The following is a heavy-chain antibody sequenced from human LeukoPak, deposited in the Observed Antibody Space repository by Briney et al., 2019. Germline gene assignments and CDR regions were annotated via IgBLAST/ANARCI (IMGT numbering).Heavy chain of an antibody. CDR1: GFTFSRYS. Sequence: GGSLRLSCAASGFTFSRYSMNWVRQAPGKGLEWVASISSTSTFIYSADSVKGRFTISRDTAKNLLFLQMNSLRAEDTAIYYCARDYFDSSDYPQTYYYYYMDVWGKGTTVTVSS. J-gene: IGHJ6*03. D-gene: IGHD3-22*01. CDR2: ISSTSTFI. CDR3: ARDYFDSSDYPQTYYYYYMDV. V-gene: IGHV3-21*01.